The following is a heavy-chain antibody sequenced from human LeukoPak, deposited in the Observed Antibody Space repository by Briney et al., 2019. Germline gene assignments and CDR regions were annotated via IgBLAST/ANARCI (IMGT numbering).Heavy chain of an antibody. CDR1: GFTVSSNY. CDR2: IYSGGST. CDR3: ARAEGSGYDYYFDY. J-gene: IGHJ4*02. D-gene: IGHD5-12*01. Sequence: GRSLRLSCAASGFTVSSNYMSWVRQAPGKGLEWVSVIYSGGSTYYADSAKGRFTISRDNSKNTLYLQMNSLRAEDTAVYYCARAEGSGYDYYFDYWGQGTLVTVSS. V-gene: IGHV3-53*01.